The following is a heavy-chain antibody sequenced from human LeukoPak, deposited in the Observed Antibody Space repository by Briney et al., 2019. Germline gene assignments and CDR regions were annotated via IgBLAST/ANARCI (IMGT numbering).Heavy chain of an antibody. CDR1: GFTFSSYA. CDR3: ANRPYGSGSYHLDY. V-gene: IGHV3-23*01. J-gene: IGHJ4*02. CDR2: ISGSGGST. D-gene: IGHD3-10*01. Sequence: GGSLRLSCAASGFTFSSYAMSWVRQAPGKGLDWVSAISGSGGSTYYADSVKGRFTISRDNSKNTLYLQMNSLRAEDTAVYYCANRPYGSGSYHLDYWGQGTLVTVSS.